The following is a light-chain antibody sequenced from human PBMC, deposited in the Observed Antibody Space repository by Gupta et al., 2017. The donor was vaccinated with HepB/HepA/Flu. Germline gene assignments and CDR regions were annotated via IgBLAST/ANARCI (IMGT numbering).Light chain of an antibody. CDR3: QQSYSTLTWT. CDR1: QSISSY. V-gene: IGKV1-39*01. J-gene: IGKJ1*01. CDR2: SAF. Sequence: IQMTQSPSSLSASVGDRVTITCRASQSISSYLNWYQQKPGKAPKLLIYSAFSLESGVPSRFSGSGSGTDFTLTISSLQPEDFATYYCQQSYSTLTWTFGQGTKVEIK.